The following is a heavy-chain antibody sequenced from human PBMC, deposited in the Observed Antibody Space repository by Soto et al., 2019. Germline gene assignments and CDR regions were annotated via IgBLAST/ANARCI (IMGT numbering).Heavy chain of an antibody. J-gene: IGHJ4*02. CDR2: ISSNGGSK. V-gene: IGHV3-64*04. Sequence: PGAPLIPFPPATRVTIICDGMLIDRKSPGKGPEYVSAISSNGGSKYYADSVKGRFTISRDNSKHTLYLQMNSLKVEDTAVYYCAKNHWIMATTYFDSWGQGTLVTVSS. D-gene: IGHD5-12*01. CDR1: RVTIICDG. CDR3: AKNHWIMATTYFDS.